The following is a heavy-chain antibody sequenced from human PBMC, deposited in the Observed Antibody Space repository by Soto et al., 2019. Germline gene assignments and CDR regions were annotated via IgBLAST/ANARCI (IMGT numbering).Heavy chain of an antibody. J-gene: IGHJ4*02. Sequence: VGSLRLSCAASGFTFSSHSMNWVRQAPGEGLEWVSYISSSSSTISYADSVKGRFTISRDDAKNSLYLQMNSLRDEDTAVYYCARDAIYYDFWSGLGYWGQGALVTVSS. D-gene: IGHD3-3*01. V-gene: IGHV3-48*02. CDR1: GFTFSSHS. CDR2: ISSSSSTI. CDR3: ARDAIYYDFWSGLGY.